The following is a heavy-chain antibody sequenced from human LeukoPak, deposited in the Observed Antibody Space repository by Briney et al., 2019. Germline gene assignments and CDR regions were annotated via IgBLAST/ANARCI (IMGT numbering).Heavy chain of an antibody. CDR1: GVSISSSNYY. CDR3: ARYDVWGSYRAFDY. CDR2: MYHSGST. D-gene: IGHD3-16*02. V-gene: IGHV4-39*07. J-gene: IGHJ4*02. Sequence: SETLSLTCIVSGVSISSSNYYWGWVRQPPGKGLEWIGTMYHSGSTYYNPSLKSRVTISVDTSKNQFSLKLSSVTAADTAVYYCARYDVWGSYRAFDYWGQGTLVTVSS.